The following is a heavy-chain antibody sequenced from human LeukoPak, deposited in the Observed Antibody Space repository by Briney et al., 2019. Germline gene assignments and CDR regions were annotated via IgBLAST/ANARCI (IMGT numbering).Heavy chain of an antibody. J-gene: IGHJ4*02. D-gene: IGHD5-18*01. CDR2: IYYSGST. Sequence: PSETLSLTCTVSGGSISSYYWSWLRQPPGKGLEWIGYIYYSGSTNYNPSLKSRVTISVDTSKNQFSLKLSPVTAADTAVYYCARGGIQLWLYVLDYWGQGTLVTVSS. CDR3: ARGGIQLWLYVLDY. CDR1: GGSISSYY. V-gene: IGHV4-59*01.